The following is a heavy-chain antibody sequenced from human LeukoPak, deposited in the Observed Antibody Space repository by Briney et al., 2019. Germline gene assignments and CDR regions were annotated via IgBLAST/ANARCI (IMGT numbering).Heavy chain of an antibody. J-gene: IGHJ4*02. CDR2: IRHDGSNK. D-gene: IGHD5-18*01. CDR1: GFTFSSYG. Sequence: PGGSLRLSCAASGFTFSSYGMHWVRQAPGKGLEWVAFIRHDGSNKYYADSVKGRFTISRDNSKNTLYLQMNSLRAEDTAVYYCAKDRAKARGYSYGYNDYWGQGTLVTVSS. V-gene: IGHV3-30*02. CDR3: AKDRAKARGYSYGYNDY.